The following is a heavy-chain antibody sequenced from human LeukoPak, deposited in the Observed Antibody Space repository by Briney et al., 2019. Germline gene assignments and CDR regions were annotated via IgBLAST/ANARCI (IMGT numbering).Heavy chain of an antibody. CDR2: INPSGGST. D-gene: IGHD6-19*01. Sequence: ASVKVSCKASGYTFTGYYMHWVRQAPGQGLEWMGWINPSGGSTSYAQKFQGRVTMTRDTSTSTVYMELSSLRSEDTAVYYCARGGIAVAGSNWFDPWGQGTLVTVSS. V-gene: IGHV1-46*01. CDR3: ARGGIAVAGSNWFDP. CDR1: GYTFTGYY. J-gene: IGHJ5*02.